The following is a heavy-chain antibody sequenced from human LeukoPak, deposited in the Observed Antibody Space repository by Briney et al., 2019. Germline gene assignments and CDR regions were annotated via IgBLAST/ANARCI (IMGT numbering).Heavy chain of an antibody. Sequence: ASVKVSCKASGYTFTSYDINWVRQAPGQGLEWMGWINPNSGGTNYAQKFQGRVTMTRDTSISTAYMELSRLRSDDTAVYYCARARDSMVRGVIQYWGQGTLVTVSS. V-gene: IGHV1-2*02. D-gene: IGHD3-10*01. CDR1: GYTFTSYD. CDR2: INPNSGGT. J-gene: IGHJ4*02. CDR3: ARARDSMVRGVIQY.